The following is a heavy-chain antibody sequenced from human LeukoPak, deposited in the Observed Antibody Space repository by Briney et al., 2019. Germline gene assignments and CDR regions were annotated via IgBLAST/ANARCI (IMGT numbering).Heavy chain of an antibody. J-gene: IGHJ4*02. CDR3: AGEEPPGATRD. CDR2: ISGDGRST. V-gene: IGHV3-64*02. Sequence: GGSLRLSCTASGISFSSYSMHWVRQAPGKGLEYVSVISGDGRSTYYADSVKGRFTISRDNSKNTLFLQMGSLRTEDMAVYYCAGEEPPGATRDWGQGTLVTVSS. D-gene: IGHD1-14*01. CDR1: GISFSSYS.